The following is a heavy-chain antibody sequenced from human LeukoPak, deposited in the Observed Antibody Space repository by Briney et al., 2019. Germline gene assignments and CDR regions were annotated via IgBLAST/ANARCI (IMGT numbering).Heavy chain of an antibody. CDR2: ISGSGSNT. J-gene: IGHJ4*02. V-gene: IGHV3-23*01. CDR3: AKERGISYTYEFDY. CDR1: GFTFANCA. D-gene: IGHD3-16*01. Sequence: PGGSLRLSCAASGFTFANCAMTWVRQAPGKGLDWVSLISGSGSNTYYTDSVQGRFTISRDNSRNTLYLKMSSLRAEDTAIYYCAKERGISYTYEFDYWGQGALVTVSS.